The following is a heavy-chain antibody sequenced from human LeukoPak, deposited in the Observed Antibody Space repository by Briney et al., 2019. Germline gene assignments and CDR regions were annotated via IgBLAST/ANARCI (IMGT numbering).Heavy chain of an antibody. CDR1: GFTFSTYG. J-gene: IGHJ4*02. CDR2: IWYDGSNK. V-gene: IGHV3-33*01. CDR3: ARGALTVNFDY. Sequence: PGRSLRLSCAASGFTFSTYGMHWVRQAPGKGLEWVAFIWYDGSNKYYADSVKGRYTISRDNSKNTLYLQMNSLRAEDTAIYYCARGALTVNFDYWGQGTLVTVSS. D-gene: IGHD2-21*02.